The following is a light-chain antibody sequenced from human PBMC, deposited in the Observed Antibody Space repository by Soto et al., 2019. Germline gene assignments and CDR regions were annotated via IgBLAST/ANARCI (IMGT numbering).Light chain of an antibody. CDR2: DAS. Sequence: EIVLTQSPATLSLSPGERATLSCRASQRVSSYLAWYQHKPGQAPRLLIYDASNRATGIPARFSGSGSGTDFTLTISSLEPEDFAVYYCQQRSNLVTFGQGTRLEIK. J-gene: IGKJ5*01. CDR3: QQRSNLVT. CDR1: QRVSSY. V-gene: IGKV3-11*01.